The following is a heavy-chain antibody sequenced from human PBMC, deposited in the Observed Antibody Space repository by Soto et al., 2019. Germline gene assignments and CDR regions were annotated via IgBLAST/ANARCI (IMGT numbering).Heavy chain of an antibody. V-gene: IGHV3-21*01. CDR2: IGISGDST. J-gene: IGHJ3*01. Sequence: DAQLVESGGGLVQPGGSLRLACAASGFTFSSYTLNWVRQAPGKGLEWVSSIGISGDSTYYADSLRGRFTISRDNARASLYLQMDSLRVEDTAMYFCTRDGEPLWGQGTMVTVSS. CDR3: TRDGEPL. CDR1: GFTFSSYT. D-gene: IGHD3-3*01.